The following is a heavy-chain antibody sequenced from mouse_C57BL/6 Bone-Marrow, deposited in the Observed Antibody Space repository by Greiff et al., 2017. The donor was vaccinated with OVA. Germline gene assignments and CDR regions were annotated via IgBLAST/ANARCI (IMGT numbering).Heavy chain of an antibody. Sequence: VQLQQSGPELVKPGASVKMSCKASGYTFTDYNMHWVKQSHGKSLEWIGYINPNNGGTSYNQKFKGKATLTVNKSSSTAYMELRSLTSEDSAVYYCARDYYGSSYFYFDCWGQGTTLTVSS. CDR2: INPNNGGT. CDR3: ARDYYGSSYFYFDC. CDR1: GYTFTDYN. V-gene: IGHV1-22*01. J-gene: IGHJ2*01. D-gene: IGHD1-1*01.